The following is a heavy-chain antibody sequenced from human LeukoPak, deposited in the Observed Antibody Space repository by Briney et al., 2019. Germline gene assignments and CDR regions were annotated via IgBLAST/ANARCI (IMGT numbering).Heavy chain of an antibody. V-gene: IGHV3-53*05. CDR3: ARAEGGSSWESPDY. J-gene: IGHJ4*02. CDR2: IYSGGST. Sequence: GGSLRLSCAASGFTVSNNYMSWVRQAPGKGLGWVSVIYSGGSTYYADSVKGRFTISRDNSKNTLYLQMNSLRAEDTAVYYCARAEGGSSWESPDYWGQGTLVTVSS. CDR1: GFTVSNNY. D-gene: IGHD6-13*01.